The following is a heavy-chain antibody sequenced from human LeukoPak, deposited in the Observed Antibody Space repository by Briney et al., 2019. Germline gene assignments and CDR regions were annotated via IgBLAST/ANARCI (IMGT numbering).Heavy chain of an antibody. CDR2: IYYSGST. J-gene: IGHJ5*02. CDR3: AREATVTPGWFDP. D-gene: IGHD4-17*01. V-gene: IGHV4-31*03. CDR1: GGSISSGGYY. Sequence: SETLSLTCTVSGGSISSGGYYWSWIRQHPGKGLEWIGYIYYSGSTYYNPSLKSRVTISVGTSKNQFSLKLSSVTAADTAVYYCAREATVTPGWFDPWGQGTLVTVSS.